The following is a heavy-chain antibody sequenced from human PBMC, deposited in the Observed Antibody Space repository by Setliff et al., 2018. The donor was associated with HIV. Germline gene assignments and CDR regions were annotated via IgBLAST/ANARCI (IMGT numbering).Heavy chain of an antibody. J-gene: IGHJ3*02. D-gene: IGHD1-26*01. CDR3: TRWIVESSNIFAFDI. V-gene: IGHV1-8*01. CDR2: INPKSGNT. Sequence: ASVKVSCKASGYTLTDFDIYWMRQASGQGLEWLGWINPKSGNTAYAQSFQGRVTLTTNTAISTVDMELSSLSSEDTAVYYCTRWIVESSNIFAFDIWGQGTLVTVSS. CDR1: GYTLTDFD.